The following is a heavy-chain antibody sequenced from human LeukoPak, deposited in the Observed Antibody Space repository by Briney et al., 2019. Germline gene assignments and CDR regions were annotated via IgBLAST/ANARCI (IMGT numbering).Heavy chain of an antibody. D-gene: IGHD3-10*01. CDR1: GYTLTELS. J-gene: IGHJ4*02. CDR2: FGPEDGET. V-gene: IGHV1-24*01. CDR3: ATSDGFGELRS. Sequence: ASVKVSCKVSGYTLTELSMHWLRQAPGKGLEWMGGFGPEDGETIYAQKFQGRVTMTEDTSTDTAYMELSSLRSEDTAVYYCATSDGFGELRSWGQGTLVTVSS.